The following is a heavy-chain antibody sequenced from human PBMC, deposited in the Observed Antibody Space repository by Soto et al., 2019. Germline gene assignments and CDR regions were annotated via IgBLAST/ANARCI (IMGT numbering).Heavy chain of an antibody. J-gene: IGHJ3*02. D-gene: IGHD6-19*01. CDR2: INPNSGGR. Sequence: QVQLVQSGAEVKKPGASVKVSCKASGYTFTGYYMHWVRQAPGQGLEWMGWINPNSGGRNYAQKFQGWVTMTRDTSISTAYTELSRLRSDDTAVYYCARDGGEWLVRIDAFDIWGQGTMVTVSS. V-gene: IGHV1-2*04. CDR1: GYTFTGYY. CDR3: ARDGGEWLVRIDAFDI.